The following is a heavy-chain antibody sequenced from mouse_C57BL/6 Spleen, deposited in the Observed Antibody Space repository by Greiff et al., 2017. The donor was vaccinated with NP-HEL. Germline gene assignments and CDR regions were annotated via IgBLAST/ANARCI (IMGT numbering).Heavy chain of an antibody. D-gene: IGHD2-3*01. J-gene: IGHJ1*03. CDR1: GYTFTDHT. CDR3: ARDGYYVHWYFDV. CDR2: IYPRDGST. V-gene: IGHV1-78*01. Sequence: VQLQESDAELVKPGASVKISCKVSGYTFTDHTIHWMKQRPEQGLEWIGYIYPRDGSTKYNEKFKGKATLTADKSSSTAYMQLNSLTSEDSAVYFCARDGYYVHWYFDVWGTGTTVTVSS.